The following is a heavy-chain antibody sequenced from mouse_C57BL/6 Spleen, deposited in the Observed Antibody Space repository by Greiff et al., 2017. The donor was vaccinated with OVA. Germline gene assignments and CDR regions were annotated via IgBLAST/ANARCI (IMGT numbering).Heavy chain of an antibody. Sequence: VQLVESGPGLVQPSQSLSITCTVSGFSLTSYGVHWVRQSPGKGLEWLGVIWRGGSTDYNAAFMSRLSITKDNSKSQVFFKMNSLQADDTAIYYCAKIAYGSSYGYAMDYWGQGTSVTVSS. CDR3: AKIAYGSSYGYAMDY. CDR1: GFSLTSYG. J-gene: IGHJ4*01. V-gene: IGHV2-5*01. CDR2: IWRGGST. D-gene: IGHD1-1*01.